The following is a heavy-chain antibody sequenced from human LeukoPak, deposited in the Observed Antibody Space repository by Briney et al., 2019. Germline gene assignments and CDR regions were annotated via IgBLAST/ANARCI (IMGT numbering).Heavy chain of an antibody. J-gene: IGHJ4*02. CDR3: AKDMVRGVIQSAFDF. D-gene: IGHD3-10*01. CDR1: GFTFSSYA. V-gene: IGHV3-23*01. CDR2: ISGSGGST. Sequence: PGGSLRLSCAASGFTFSSYAMSWVRQAPGKGLEWVSTISGSGGSTHYADSVNGRFTISRDSSKNTLHLPMNSLRVEDTAVYYCAKDMVRGVIQSAFDFWGQGTLVTVSS.